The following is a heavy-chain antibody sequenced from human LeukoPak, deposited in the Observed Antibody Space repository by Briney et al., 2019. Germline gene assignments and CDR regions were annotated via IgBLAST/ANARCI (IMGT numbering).Heavy chain of an antibody. CDR1: GFTFSNYW. D-gene: IGHD3-22*01. Sequence: PGGSLRLSCAASGFTFSNYWMGWVRQAPGKGLEWVANIKQDGSEKRYVDPVKGRFTISRDNAKNSLYLQMNSLRAEDTAVYYCAKDVTPLQTYYYDSSGSFDYWGQGTLVTVSS. CDR3: AKDVTPLQTYYYDSSGSFDY. J-gene: IGHJ4*02. CDR2: IKQDGSEK. V-gene: IGHV3-7*01.